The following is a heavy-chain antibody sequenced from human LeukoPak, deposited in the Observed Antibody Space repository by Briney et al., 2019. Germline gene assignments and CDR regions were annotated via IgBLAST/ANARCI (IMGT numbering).Heavy chain of an antibody. V-gene: IGHV3-30*18. J-gene: IGHJ4*02. CDR1: GFTFSSYD. Sequence: GGSLKLSCAASGFTFSSYDMHWVRQAPGKGLEWVAVISYDGTNKYYADSVKGRFTISRDNSKSTLYLQMNSLRAEDTAVYYCAKENDFVYWGQGTLVTVSS. CDR2: ISYDGTNK. CDR3: AKENDFVY. D-gene: IGHD3-3*01.